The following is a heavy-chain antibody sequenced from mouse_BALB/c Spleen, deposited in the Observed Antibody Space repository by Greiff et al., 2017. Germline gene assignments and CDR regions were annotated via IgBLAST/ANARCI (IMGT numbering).Heavy chain of an antibody. V-gene: IGHV1S56*01. CDR2: IYPGNVNT. CDR1: GYTFTSYY. CDR3: ARSYDYGSSYETDAMDY. D-gene: IGHD1-1*01. J-gene: IGHJ4*01. Sequence: QVQLQQSGPELVKPGASVRISCKASGYTFTSYYIHWVTQRPGQGLEWIGWIYPGNVNTKYNEKFKGKATLTADKSSSTAYMQLSSLTSEDSAVYCCARSYDYGSSYETDAMDYWGQGTSVTVSS.